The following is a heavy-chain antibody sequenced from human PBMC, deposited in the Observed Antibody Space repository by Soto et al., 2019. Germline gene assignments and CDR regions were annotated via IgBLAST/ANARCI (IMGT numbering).Heavy chain of an antibody. D-gene: IGHD2-15*01. V-gene: IGHV4-30-4*01. CDR2: IYYSENT. CDR1: GGSISSGDYY. Sequence: SETLSLTCTVSGGSISSGDYYWSWIRQPPGKGLEWIGFIYYSENTFYNPSLGSRVTISLDTSKNQFSLKLNSVTAADTAVYYCGRVLCSGGSCYSDYWGQGTLVTVSS. J-gene: IGHJ4*02. CDR3: GRVLCSGGSCYSDY.